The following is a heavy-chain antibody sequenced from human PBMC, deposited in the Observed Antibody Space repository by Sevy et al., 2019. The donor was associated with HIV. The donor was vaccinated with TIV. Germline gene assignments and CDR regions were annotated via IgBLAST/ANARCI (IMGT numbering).Heavy chain of an antibody. CDR1: GFTFSSYS. J-gene: IGHJ4*02. D-gene: IGHD2-15*01. CDR2: ISSSSSYI. CDR3: ASEFLDCSGGSCYGGLY. Sequence: GGSLRLSCAASGFTFSSYSMNWVRQAPGKGLEWVSSISSSSSYIYYADSVKGRFTISRDNAKNSLYLKMNSLRAEDTAVYYCASEFLDCSGGSCYGGLYWGQGTLVTVSS. V-gene: IGHV3-21*01.